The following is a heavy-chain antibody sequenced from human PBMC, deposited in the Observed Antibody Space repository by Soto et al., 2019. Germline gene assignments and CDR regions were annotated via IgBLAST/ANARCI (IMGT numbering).Heavy chain of an antibody. CDR1: GFTFSSYG. CDR2: ISYDGSNK. V-gene: IGHV3-30*18. J-gene: IGHJ6*02. D-gene: IGHD3-3*01. CDR3: AKRGRFLEWAYGMDV. Sequence: QVQLVESGGGVVQPGRSLRLSCAASGFTFSSYGMHWVRQAPGKGLEWVAVISYDGSNKYYADSVKGRFTISRDNSKNTLYLQMNSRRAEDTAVYYCAKRGRFLEWAYGMDVWGQGTTVTVSS.